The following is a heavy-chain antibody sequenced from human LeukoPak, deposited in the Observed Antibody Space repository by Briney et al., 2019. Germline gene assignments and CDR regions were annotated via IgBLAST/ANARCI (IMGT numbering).Heavy chain of an antibody. CDR3: ARGYAADY. Sequence: GRSLRLSCAASGCTFSSYAMHWVRQAPGKGLEWVAVISCDGSNKYYADSVKGRFTISRDNSKNTLYLQMNSLRAEDTAVYYCARGYAADYWGQGTLVTVSS. CDR2: ISCDGSNK. J-gene: IGHJ4*02. CDR1: GCTFSSYA. D-gene: IGHD6-25*01. V-gene: IGHV3-30-3*01.